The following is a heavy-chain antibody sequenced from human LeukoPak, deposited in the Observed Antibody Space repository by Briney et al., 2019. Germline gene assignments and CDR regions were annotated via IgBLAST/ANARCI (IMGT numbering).Heavy chain of an antibody. CDR2: ISSSGSTI. V-gene: IGHV3-48*03. J-gene: IGHJ4*02. Sequence: GGSLRLSCAASGFTFSSYEMNWVRQAPGKGLEWVSYISSSGSTIYYADSVKGRFTISGDNAKNSLYLQMNSLRAEDTAVYYCSISAYGSGSYLYYFDYWGQGTLVTVSS. CDR3: SISAYGSGSYLYYFDY. CDR1: GFTFSSYE. D-gene: IGHD3-10*01.